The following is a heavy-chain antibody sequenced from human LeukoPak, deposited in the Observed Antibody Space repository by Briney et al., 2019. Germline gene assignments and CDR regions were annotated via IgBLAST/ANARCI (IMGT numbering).Heavy chain of an antibody. D-gene: IGHD2-2*01. CDR3: ATEGYQLLSYYYYYMDV. J-gene: IGHJ6*03. Sequence: GRSLRLSCAASGFTFSSYAMHWVRQAPGKGLEWVAVISYDGSNKYYADSVKGRFTISRDNSKNTLYLQMNSLRAEDTAVYYCATEGYQLLSYYYYYMDVWGKGTTVTVSS. CDR1: GFTFSSYA. V-gene: IGHV3-30-3*01. CDR2: ISYDGSNK.